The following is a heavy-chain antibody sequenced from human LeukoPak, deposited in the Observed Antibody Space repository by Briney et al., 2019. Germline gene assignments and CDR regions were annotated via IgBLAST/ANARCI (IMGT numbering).Heavy chain of an antibody. Sequence: PSETLSLTCTVSGASISSYYWSWIRQPPGKGLEWIGYIYHRGSTNYNPSLKSRVTTSVDTSKNQFSLKLSSVTAADTAVYYCASGPYPAAGTDHQFDYWGQGTLVTVSS. V-gene: IGHV4-59*01. CDR1: GASISSYY. CDR3: ASGPYPAAGTDHQFDY. J-gene: IGHJ4*02. D-gene: IGHD6-13*01. CDR2: IYHRGST.